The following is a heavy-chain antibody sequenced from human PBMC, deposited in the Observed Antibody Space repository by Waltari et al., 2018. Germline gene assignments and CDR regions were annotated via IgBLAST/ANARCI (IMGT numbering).Heavy chain of an antibody. CDR2: MNPKSGGT. CDR1: GYTFSGYY. CDR3: ARDQLSINCRRCGVDY. D-gene: IGHD2-2*01. J-gene: IGHJ4*02. V-gene: IGHV1-2*02. Sequence: QVQLVQSGAEVKKPGASVKVSCKASGYTFSGYYVHWVRQAPGQGLEWMGWMNPKSGGTSYAKKGQGRVTMTRDTSISTAYMEVTRLRADDTAVYYCARDQLSINCRRCGVDYWGQGTLVTVSS.